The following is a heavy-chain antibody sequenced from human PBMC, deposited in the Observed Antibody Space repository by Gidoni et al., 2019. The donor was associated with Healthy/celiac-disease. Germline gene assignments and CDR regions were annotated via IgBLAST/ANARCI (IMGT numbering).Heavy chain of an antibody. CDR1: GGSFSGYY. CDR2: INHSGST. D-gene: IGHD2-15*01. Sequence: QVQLQQWGAGLLKPSETLSLTCAVYGGSFSGYYWSWIRQPPGKGLEWIGEINHSGSTNYNPSLKSRVTISVDTAKNQFSLKLSSVTAADTAVYYCARGSLGYCSGGSCYSVDYWGQGTLVTVSS. CDR3: ARGSLGYCSGGSCYSVDY. V-gene: IGHV4-34*01. J-gene: IGHJ4*02.